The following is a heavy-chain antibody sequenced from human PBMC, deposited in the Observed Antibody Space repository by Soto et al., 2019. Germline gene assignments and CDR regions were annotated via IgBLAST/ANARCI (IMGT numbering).Heavy chain of an antibody. J-gene: IGHJ6*02. CDR3: AGEGPAPYYYYGMDV. Sequence: QVQLVQSRGEVKKPGASVKVSCKTSGYSFTTYGISWVRQAPGQGLEWMGWISGYNGNTNYAQKLQGRVTMTTDTSTSTAYMELRSLRSDDTAVYYGAGEGPAPYYYYGMDVWGQGSTVTVSS. CDR1: GYSFTTYG. CDR2: ISGYNGNT. V-gene: IGHV1-18*01.